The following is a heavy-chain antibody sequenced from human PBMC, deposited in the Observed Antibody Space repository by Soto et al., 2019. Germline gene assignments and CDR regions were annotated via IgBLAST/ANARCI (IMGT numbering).Heavy chain of an antibody. Sequence: QVQLVQSGAEVKKPGASVKVSCKASGYTFTSYYLHWVRQAPGQGLEWLGIINPSGDSTTYAQKFQGRVTLTRDTSTSTVYMELSSLRSEDTAVYYCARAPGAFDYWGQGTLVTLSS. J-gene: IGHJ4*02. CDR3: ARAPGAFDY. V-gene: IGHV1-46*01. CDR2: INPSGDST. CDR1: GYTFTSYY. D-gene: IGHD3-10*01.